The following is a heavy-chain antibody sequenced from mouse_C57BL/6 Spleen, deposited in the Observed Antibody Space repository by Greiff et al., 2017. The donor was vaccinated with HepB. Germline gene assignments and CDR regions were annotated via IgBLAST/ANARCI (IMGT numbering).Heavy chain of an antibody. V-gene: IGHV1-22*01. J-gene: IGHJ1*03. D-gene: IGHD2-4*01. CDR2: INPNNGGT. CDR3: ARFDYDYDVGYFDV. Sequence: EVKLQESGPELVKPGASVKMSCKASGYTFTDYNMHWVKQSHGKSLEWIGYINPNNGGTSYNQKFKGKATLTVNKSSSTAYMELRSLTSEDSAVYYCARFDYDYDVGYFDVWGTGTTVTVSS. CDR1: GYTFTDYN.